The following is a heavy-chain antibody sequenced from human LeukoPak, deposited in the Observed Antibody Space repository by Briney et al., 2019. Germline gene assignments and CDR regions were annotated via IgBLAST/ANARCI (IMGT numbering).Heavy chain of an antibody. V-gene: IGHV3-9*01. CDR3: AKDIEVGAFGAFDI. CDR2: ISWNSIRI. Sequence: QPGGSLRLSCAASGFTFSSYAMHWVRQAPGKGLEWVSGISWNSIRIGYADSVKGRFTISRDNAKNSLYLQMNSLRTEDTALYYCAKDIEVGAFGAFDIWGQGTMVTVSS. J-gene: IGHJ3*02. D-gene: IGHD1-26*01. CDR1: GFTFSSYA.